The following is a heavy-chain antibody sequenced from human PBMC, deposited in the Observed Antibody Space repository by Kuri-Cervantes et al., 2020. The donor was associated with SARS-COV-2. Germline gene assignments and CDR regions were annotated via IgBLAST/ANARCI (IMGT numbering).Heavy chain of an antibody. V-gene: IGHV1-46*01. CDR1: GYTFTSYY. CDR3: ARDWGQSRYDFWSGYALGY. CDR2: INPSGGST. Sequence: ASVKVSCKASGYTFTSYYMHWVRQAPGQGLEWMGIINPSGGSTSYAQKFQGRVTMTRDTSTSTVYMELSSLRSEDTAVYYCARDWGQSRYDFWSGYALGYWGQGTPVTVSS. D-gene: IGHD3-3*01. J-gene: IGHJ4*02.